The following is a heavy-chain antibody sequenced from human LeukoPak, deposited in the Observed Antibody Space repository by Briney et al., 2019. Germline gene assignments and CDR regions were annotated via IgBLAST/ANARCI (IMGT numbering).Heavy chain of an antibody. J-gene: IGHJ4*02. D-gene: IGHD6-13*01. CDR2: ISGSGGST. CDR1: GFTFSSYS. V-gene: IGHV3-23*01. Sequence: AGGSLRLSCAASGFTFSSYSMNWVRQAPGKGLEWVSAISGSGGSTYYADSVKGRFTISRDSSKNTLYLQMNSLRAEDTAVYYCAKRAAAASYLFNWGQGTLATVSS. CDR3: AKRAAAASYLFN.